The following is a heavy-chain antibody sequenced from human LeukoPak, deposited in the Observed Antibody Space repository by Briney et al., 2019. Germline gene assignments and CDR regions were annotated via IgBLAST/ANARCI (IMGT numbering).Heavy chain of an antibody. CDR3: AQSSRFAFDI. J-gene: IGHJ3*02. D-gene: IGHD6-13*01. CDR2: INHSGST. CDR1: GGSFSGYY. V-gene: IGHV4-34*01. Sequence: SETLSLTCAVYGGSFSGYYWSWIRQPPGKGLEWIGEINHSGSTNYNPSLKSRVTISVDTSKNQFSLKLSSVTAADTAVYYCAQSSRFAFDIWGQGTMVTVSS.